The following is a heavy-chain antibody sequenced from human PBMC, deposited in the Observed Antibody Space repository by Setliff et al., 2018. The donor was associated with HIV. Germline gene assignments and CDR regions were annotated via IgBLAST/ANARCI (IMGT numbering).Heavy chain of an antibody. CDR3: ATDVDTATVFWGSHYLDY. CDR1: GFTFSTYN. V-gene: IGHV3-48*04. D-gene: IGHD5-18*01. CDR2: ISSSSDSI. Sequence: GGSLRLSCAASGFTFSTYNMNWVRQAPGKGLEWVSYISSSSDSIYYADSVRGRFTVSRDNAKNSLYLQMNVLRAEDTAVYYCATDVDTATVFWGSHYLDYWGQGTLVTVSS. J-gene: IGHJ4*02.